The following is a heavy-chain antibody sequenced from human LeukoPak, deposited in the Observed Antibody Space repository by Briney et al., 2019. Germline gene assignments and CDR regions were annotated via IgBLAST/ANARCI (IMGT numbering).Heavy chain of an antibody. Sequence: GGSLKISFKASGYRFTSYWIGWGRPMPGKGVECMGIIHPGDSETRYSPSFQGQVTISADNSISTAYLQWSGLKSSDTAMYYCARRLGATQPYFDFWGQGALVSVSS. CDR1: GYRFTSYW. CDR2: IHPGDSET. J-gene: IGHJ4*02. V-gene: IGHV5-51*01. D-gene: IGHD1-26*01. CDR3: ARRLGATQPYFDF.